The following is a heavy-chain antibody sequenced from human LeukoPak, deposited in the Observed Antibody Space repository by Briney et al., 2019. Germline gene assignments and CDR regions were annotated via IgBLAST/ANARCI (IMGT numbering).Heavy chain of an antibody. V-gene: IGHV5-51*01. CDR2: IYPGDSDT. D-gene: IGHD3-22*01. CDR3: ARGNYYDSSGYYYVHDY. CDR1: GYSFTSHW. J-gene: IGHJ4*02. Sequence: GESLKISCKGSGYSFTSHWIGWVRQMPGKGLEGMGIIYPGDSDTRYSPSFQGQVTISADKSISTAYLQWSSVTASDTAMYYCARGNYYDSSGYYYVHDYWGQGTLVTVSS.